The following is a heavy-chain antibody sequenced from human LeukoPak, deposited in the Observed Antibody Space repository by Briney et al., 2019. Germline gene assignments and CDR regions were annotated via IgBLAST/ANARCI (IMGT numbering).Heavy chain of an antibody. V-gene: IGHV1-18*01. CDR2: ISAYNGNT. CDR1: GYTFTSYG. Sequence: ASVTVSFTASGYTFTSYGISWVRQAPGQGLEWMGWISAYNGNTNYAQKLQGRVTMTTDTSTSTAYMELRSLRSDDTAVYYCARRGYCSGGSCYYFDYWGQGTLVTVSS. D-gene: IGHD2-15*01. CDR3: ARRGYCSGGSCYYFDY. J-gene: IGHJ4*02.